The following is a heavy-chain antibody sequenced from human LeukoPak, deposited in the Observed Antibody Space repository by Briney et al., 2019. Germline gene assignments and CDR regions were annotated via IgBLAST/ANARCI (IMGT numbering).Heavy chain of an antibody. CDR3: ASTRWAAAFDI. J-gene: IGHJ3*02. D-gene: IGHD4-23*01. V-gene: IGHV4-59*01. Sequence: PSETLSLTCTVSGGSISSYYWSWIRQPPGKGLEWIGYIYYSGSTNYNPSLKSRVTISVDTSKNQFSLKLSSVTAADTAVYYCASTRWAAAFDIWGQGTMVTVSS. CDR1: GGSISSYY. CDR2: IYYSGST.